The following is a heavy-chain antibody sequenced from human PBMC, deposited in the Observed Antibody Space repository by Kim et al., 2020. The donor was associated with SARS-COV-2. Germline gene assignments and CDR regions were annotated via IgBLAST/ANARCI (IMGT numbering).Heavy chain of an antibody. D-gene: IGHD7-27*01. J-gene: IGHJ5*02. CDR1: GFAFSRYW. CDR3: AGDWWVPVTAESCFDP. CDR2: IKQDGREK. Sequence: GGSLRLSCTASGFAFSRYWMSWVRQAPGKGLEWVANIKQDGREKYYVDSVNGRFTIPRDNAKNSLFLQMNSLRVEDTAVYYCAGDWWVPVTAESCFDPWGQGTLVTVSS. V-gene: IGHV3-7*01.